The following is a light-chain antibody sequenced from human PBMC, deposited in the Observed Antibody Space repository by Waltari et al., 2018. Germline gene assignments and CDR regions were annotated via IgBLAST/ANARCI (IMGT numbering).Light chain of an antibody. CDR1: QSVTRS. CDR2: GAS. J-gene: IGKJ1*01. Sequence: EIVLPQSPGTQSLSPGASATLSCRTRQSVTRSLAWYQQKPGQAPRLLIYGASNRATGIPDRFSGSGSGTDFSLTISSLEPEDFAVYYCQHYLRLPVTFGQGTKVEVK. CDR3: QHYLRLPVT. V-gene: IGKV3-20*01.